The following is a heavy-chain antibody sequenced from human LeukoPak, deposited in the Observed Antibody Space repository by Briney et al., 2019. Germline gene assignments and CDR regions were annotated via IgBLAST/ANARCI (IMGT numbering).Heavy chain of an antibody. CDR2: VSASSDI. V-gene: IGHV3-48*02. Sequence: PGGSLRLSRAASGFTFSRYSMNWVRQAPGKGLQWVSTVSASSDIHYSDSVKGRFTISRDNARNSLYLQMNSLRDEDTAVYYCARDALHTAHFDYWGQGTLVTVSS. J-gene: IGHJ4*02. CDR1: GFTFSRYS. CDR3: ARDALHTAHFDY. D-gene: IGHD5-18*01.